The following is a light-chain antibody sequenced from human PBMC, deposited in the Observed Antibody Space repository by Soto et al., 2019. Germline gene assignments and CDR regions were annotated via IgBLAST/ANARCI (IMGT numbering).Light chain of an antibody. CDR1: QSISSY. V-gene: IGKV1-39*01. CDR3: QQSYSTPFT. Sequence: DHQITQSPSSLSASVGGRGPITCRASQSISSYLNWYQQKQGKAPKLLIYAASSLQSGVPSRFSGSVSGTDLTITISSLQPEDCETYDCQQSYSTPFTFGQGTRLEIK. J-gene: IGKJ5*01. CDR2: AAS.